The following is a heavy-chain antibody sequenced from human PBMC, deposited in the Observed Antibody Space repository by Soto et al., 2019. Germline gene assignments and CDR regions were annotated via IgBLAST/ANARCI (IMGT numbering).Heavy chain of an antibody. CDR1: VFTFGSYW. J-gene: IGHJ3*02. D-gene: IGHD3-3*01. CDR3: ANLPHYKFWTPHDAFDI. Sequence: VGSLRLSCASSVFTFGSYWMSWVRHSPGKGLEWVANIKQDASEKNYVDSVKGRFTISRDNSKQSMYLQMNSLRAEDTALYYCANLPHYKFWTPHDAFDIWGQGTMVTGS. CDR2: IKQDASEK. V-gene: IGHV3-7*01.